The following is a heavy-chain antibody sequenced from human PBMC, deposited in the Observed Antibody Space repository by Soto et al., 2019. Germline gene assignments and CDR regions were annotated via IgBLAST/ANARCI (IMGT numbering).Heavy chain of an antibody. CDR3: ARGQLLKLDVFDV. J-gene: IGHJ3*01. CDR1: GFSSGNYW. V-gene: IGHV3-7*01. Sequence: GGSLRLSCAASGFSSGNYWMSWVRQAPGKGLEWVANIKQDGGETYYVDSVKGRFTISRDNAKNSLYLQMNSLRVDDTALYYCARGQLLKLDVFDVWGQGTVVTVSS. CDR2: IKQDGGET. D-gene: IGHD2-2*01.